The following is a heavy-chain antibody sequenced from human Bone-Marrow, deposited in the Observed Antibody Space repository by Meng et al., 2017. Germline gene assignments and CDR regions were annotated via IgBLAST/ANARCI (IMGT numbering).Heavy chain of an antibody. J-gene: IGHJ4*02. D-gene: IGHD4-17*01. CDR3: ARDRGGYGDISY. CDR1: GGSIGSNTYY. Sequence: QLQLQESGPGLVKPLETPSLTCTVSGGSIGSNTYYWGWIRQPPGKGLEWIGTIYYRGSTYYNPSLKSRVTISVDTSKNQFSLKLSSVTAADTAVYYCARDRGGYGDISYWGQGTLVTVSS. V-gene: IGHV4-39*02. CDR2: IYYRGST.